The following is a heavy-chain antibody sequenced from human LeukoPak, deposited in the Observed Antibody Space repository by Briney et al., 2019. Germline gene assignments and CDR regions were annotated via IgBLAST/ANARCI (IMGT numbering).Heavy chain of an antibody. Sequence: ASVKVSCKASGYTFTGYYMNWARQAPGQGLEWLGWINPNSGGTNYAQKFQGRVTMTRDTSISTAYMELSRLQSDDTAVYYCAKSRSPTYDGLYYGMDVWGQGTTVTVSS. V-gene: IGHV1-2*02. CDR3: AKSRSPTYDGLYYGMDV. D-gene: IGHD2/OR15-2a*01. J-gene: IGHJ6*02. CDR2: INPNSGGT. CDR1: GYTFTGYY.